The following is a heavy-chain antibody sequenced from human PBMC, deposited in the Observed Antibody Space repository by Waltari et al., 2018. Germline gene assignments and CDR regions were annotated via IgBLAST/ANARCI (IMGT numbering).Heavy chain of an antibody. D-gene: IGHD3-22*01. J-gene: IGHJ4*02. V-gene: IGHV4-61*02. CDR2: IYTSGST. Sequence: QVQLQESGPGLVKPSQTLSLTCTVSGGSISSGSYYWSWIRQPAGKGLEWIGRIYTSGSTNYNPSLKSRVTISVDTSKNQFSLKLSSVTAADTAVYYCAREYYYDSSEDYWGQGTLVTVSS. CDR3: AREYYYDSSEDY. CDR1: GGSISSGSYY.